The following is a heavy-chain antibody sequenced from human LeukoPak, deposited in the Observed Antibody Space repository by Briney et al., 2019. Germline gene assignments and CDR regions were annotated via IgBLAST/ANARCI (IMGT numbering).Heavy chain of an antibody. V-gene: IGHV3-33*01. D-gene: IGHD2-2*01. CDR3: ARDRGYCSSTSCSSAFEI. J-gene: IGHJ3*02. CDR2: IWYDGSNK. CDR1: GFTFSSSG. Sequence: GGSLRLSCAASGFTFSSSGMHWVRQAPGKGLEWVAVIWYDGSNKYYADSVKGRFTISRGNSKNTLYLQMNSLRAEDTAVYYCARDRGYCSSTSCSSAFEIWGQGTMVTVSS.